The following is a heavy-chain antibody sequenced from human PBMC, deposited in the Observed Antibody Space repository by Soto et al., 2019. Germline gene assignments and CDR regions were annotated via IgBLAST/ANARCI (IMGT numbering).Heavy chain of an antibody. D-gene: IGHD3-22*01. Sequence: QVQLVQSGAEVKRPGASVKVSCKASGFTFASYHIHWVRQAPGQGLEWMAIINASNGDTAYAQKWRGRVTLTRDTSTTTVYMELSSLTSEDTALFYCARFCSTNSCYYSYTPFFDYWGQGTLITVSS. CDR3: ARFCSTNSCYYSYTPFFDY. CDR2: INASNGDT. V-gene: IGHV1-46*04. CDR1: GFTFASYH. J-gene: IGHJ4*02.